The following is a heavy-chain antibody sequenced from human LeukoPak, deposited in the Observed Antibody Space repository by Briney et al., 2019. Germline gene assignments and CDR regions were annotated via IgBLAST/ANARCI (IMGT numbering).Heavy chain of an antibody. CDR3: ARERRSWLLIDAFDI. CDR1: GCSISSYY. D-gene: IGHD3-22*01. CDR2: IYYSGST. J-gene: IGHJ3*02. V-gene: IGHV4-59*12. Sequence: AETLSLTCAVSGCSISSYYWSWIRQPPGKGLEWVGYIYYSGSTTYNPSLMSRVTISVDTSKNQFALKLSSVTAADTAVYYCARERRSWLLIDAFDIWGQGTMVTVSS.